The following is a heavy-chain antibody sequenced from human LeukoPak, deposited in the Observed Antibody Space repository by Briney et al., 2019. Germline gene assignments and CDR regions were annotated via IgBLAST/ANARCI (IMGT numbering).Heavy chain of an antibody. V-gene: IGHV3-74*01. J-gene: IGHJ3*02. CDR3: AKAHNWPPRAFDI. D-gene: IGHD1-1*01. Sequence: GGSLRLSCAASGFTFSSYWMHWVRQAPGKGLVWVSRINSDGSSTSYADSVKGRFTISRDNAKNTLYLQMNSLRAEDTAVYYCAKAHNWPPRAFDIWGQGTMVTVSS. CDR2: INSDGSST. CDR1: GFTFSSYW.